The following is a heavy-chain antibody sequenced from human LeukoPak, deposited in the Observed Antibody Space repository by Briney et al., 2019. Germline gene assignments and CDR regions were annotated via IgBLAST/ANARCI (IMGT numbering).Heavy chain of an antibody. CDR1: GFTFNSYG. Sequence: GGSLRLSCAASGFTFNSYGMDWVRQAPGKGLEWVAFIRSDGSTKYYADSVKGRFTISRDNSKNTLYLQMNSLRAEDTAVYYCARETGGNDYWGQGTLVTVSS. D-gene: IGHD7-27*01. V-gene: IGHV3-30*02. J-gene: IGHJ4*02. CDR3: ARETGGNDY. CDR2: IRSDGSTK.